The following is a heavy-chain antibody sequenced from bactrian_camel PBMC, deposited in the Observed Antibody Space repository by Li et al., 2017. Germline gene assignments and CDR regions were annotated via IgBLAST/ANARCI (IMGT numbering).Heavy chain of an antibody. CDR1: GRTNVLNC. CDR3: AADRGRQWICTSASVEDYNY. D-gene: IGHD7*01. J-gene: IGHJ4*01. V-gene: IGHV3S54*01. Sequence: QLVESGGGLVQPGGSLNLSCAATGRTNVLNCMGWFRQAPGKEREGVALIYTGSGVTSYGDSVKGRFTISQDNAKNTLDLQMNSPQPEDTAMYYCAADRGRQWICTSASVEDYNYWGQGTQVTVS. CDR2: IYTGSGVT.